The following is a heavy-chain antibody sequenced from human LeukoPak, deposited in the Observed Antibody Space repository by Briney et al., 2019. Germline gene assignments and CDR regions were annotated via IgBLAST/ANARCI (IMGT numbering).Heavy chain of an antibody. J-gene: IGHJ5*01. CDR2: ISWNSVHR. D-gene: IGHD4-17*01. Sequence: GGSLRLSCVASGFTFDDYAMHWVRQVPGKGLEWVSSISWNSVHRGYADSVKDRFTISRDNAKNSLSLQMDFLRTEDTALYYCAKGVAYDYADHIDSWGQGTLVTVSS. V-gene: IGHV3-9*01. CDR3: AKGVAYDYADHIDS. CDR1: GFTFDDYA.